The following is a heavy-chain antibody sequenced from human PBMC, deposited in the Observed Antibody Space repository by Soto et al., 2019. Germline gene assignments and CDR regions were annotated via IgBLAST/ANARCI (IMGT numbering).Heavy chain of an antibody. D-gene: IGHD3-9*01. CDR2: IWYDGSNK. Sequence: GGSLRLSCAASGFTFSSYGMHWVRQAPGKGLEWVAVIWYDGSNKYYADSVKGRFTISRDNSKNTLYLQRNSLRAEDTAVYYCARDAAVAYYDILTGYPMGWFDPWGQGTLVTVSS. J-gene: IGHJ5*02. CDR1: GFTFSSYG. CDR3: ARDAAVAYYDILTGYPMGWFDP. V-gene: IGHV3-33*01.